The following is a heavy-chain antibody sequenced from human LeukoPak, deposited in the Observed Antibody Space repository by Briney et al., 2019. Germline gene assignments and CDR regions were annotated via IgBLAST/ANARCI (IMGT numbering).Heavy chain of an antibody. J-gene: IGHJ4*02. D-gene: IGHD1-26*01. CDR2: ISSNGGST. Sequence: GGSLRLSCSVSGLSFSSYAMHWVRQAPGKGLEYVSSISSNGGSTYYLGSVKGRFTISRDNSKSTLYLQMSSLRAEDTAVYYCVKDRWVDYWGQGTLVTVSS. CDR3: VKDRWVDY. V-gene: IGHV3-64D*08. CDR1: GLSFSSYA.